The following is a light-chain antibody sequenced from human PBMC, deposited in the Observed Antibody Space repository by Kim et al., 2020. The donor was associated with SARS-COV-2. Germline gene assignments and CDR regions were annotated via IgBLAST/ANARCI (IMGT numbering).Light chain of an antibody. J-gene: IGLJ1*01. CDR2: EVN. Sequence: QSALTQPPSASGSPGQSVIISCTGTSSDIGAYKYVSWYQQHPGKAPKLMIYEVNRRPSGVPDRFSGSKSGNTASLTVSGLQAEDEADYYCTSYAGSNNLDVFGTGTKVTVL. CDR1: SSDIGAYKY. CDR3: TSYAGSNNLDV. V-gene: IGLV2-8*01.